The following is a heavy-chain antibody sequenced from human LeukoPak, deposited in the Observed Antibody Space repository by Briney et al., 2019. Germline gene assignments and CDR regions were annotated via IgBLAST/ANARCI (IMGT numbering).Heavy chain of an antibody. V-gene: IGHV1-46*01. J-gene: IGHJ4*02. CDR3: ARVGEAILAIYYFDY. CDR1: GYTFTSYY. D-gene: IGHD3-16*01. Sequence: GASVKVSCKASGYTFTSYYMHWVRQAPGQGLEWMGIINPSGGSTSYAQKFQGRVTMTRDMSTSTVYMELSSLRSEDTAVYYCARVGEAILAIYYFDYWGQGTLVTVSS. CDR2: INPSGGST.